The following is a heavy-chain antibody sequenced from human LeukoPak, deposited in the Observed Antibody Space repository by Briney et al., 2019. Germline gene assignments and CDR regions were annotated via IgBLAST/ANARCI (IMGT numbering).Heavy chain of an antibody. CDR2: IYASGKT. Sequence: SETLSLTCAVSGGSISTYFWSWIQQPAGKGLEWIGRIYASGKTNYNPSLKSRVTMSVDTPKNQFSLKMSSVTAADTAVYYCARDLGYYDSSGYSDYWGQGTLVTVSS. D-gene: IGHD3-22*01. CDR1: GGSISTYF. CDR3: ARDLGYYDSSGYSDY. J-gene: IGHJ4*02. V-gene: IGHV4-4*07.